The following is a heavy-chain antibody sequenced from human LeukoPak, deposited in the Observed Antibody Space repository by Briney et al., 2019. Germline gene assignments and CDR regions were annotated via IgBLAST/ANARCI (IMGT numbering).Heavy chain of an antibody. D-gene: IGHD3-22*01. CDR1: GIIFSSHG. V-gene: IGHV3-33*01. J-gene: IGHJ4*02. CDR2: IWYDGSNI. CDR3: ARARNDYDSNLFSFLNY. Sequence: GGSLRLSCAASGIIFSSHGMHWVRQAPGKGLEWVAVIWYDGSNIYYADSVKGRFTISRDNSKNTLYLQMNSLRAEDTALYYCARARNDYDSNLFSFLNYWGQETLVTVSS.